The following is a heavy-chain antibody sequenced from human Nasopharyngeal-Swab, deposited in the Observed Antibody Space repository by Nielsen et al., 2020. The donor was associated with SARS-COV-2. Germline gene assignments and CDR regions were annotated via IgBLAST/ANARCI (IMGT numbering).Heavy chain of an antibody. CDR3: AKKLSSGCYGPFDY. D-gene: IGHD6-19*01. V-gene: IGHV3-23*01. CDR2: ISGSGGSP. Sequence: GESLKISCAASGFNFSSYAMSWVRQAPGKGLEWVSAISGSGGSPYYADSVKGRFTISRDNSTNPLYLQMNSLRAEDTDVDYCAKKLSSGCYGPFDYWGQGTLVTVSS. J-gene: IGHJ4*02. CDR1: GFNFSSYA.